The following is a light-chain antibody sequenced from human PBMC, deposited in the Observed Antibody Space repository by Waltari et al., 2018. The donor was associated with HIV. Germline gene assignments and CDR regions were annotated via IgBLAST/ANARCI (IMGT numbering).Light chain of an antibody. CDR2: GAS. V-gene: IGKV3-15*01. Sequence: EIVMTQSPATLSVSPGERATLSCRASQSVSRNLAWYQQRPGQAPRLLIYGASTRAAGIPARFGGFGSGTEFTLTISSLQSEDFAVYYCQQYNNWPSFGGGTKVEIK. CDR1: QSVSRN. CDR3: QQYNNWPS. J-gene: IGKJ4*01.